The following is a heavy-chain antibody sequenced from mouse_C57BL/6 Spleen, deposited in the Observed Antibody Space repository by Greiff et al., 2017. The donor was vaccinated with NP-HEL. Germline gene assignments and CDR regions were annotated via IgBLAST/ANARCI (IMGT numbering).Heavy chain of an antibody. D-gene: IGHD2-3*01. V-gene: IGHV1-69*01. Sequence: QVQLQQPGAELVMPGASVKLSCKASGYTFTSYWMHWVKQRPGQGLEWIGEIDPSDSYTNYNQKFKGKSTLTVDKSSSTAYMQRSRLTSEDAAVYYCAREGDGRLWYFDVWGTGTTVTVSS. CDR3: AREGDGRLWYFDV. J-gene: IGHJ1*03. CDR2: IDPSDSYT. CDR1: GYTFTSYW.